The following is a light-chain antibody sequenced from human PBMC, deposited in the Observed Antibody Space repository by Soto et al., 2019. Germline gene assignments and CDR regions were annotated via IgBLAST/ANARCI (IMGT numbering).Light chain of an antibody. V-gene: IGKV1-39*01. J-gene: IGKJ4*01. CDR1: LTINTY. CDR3: QQTYSDIS. Sequence: RMTQSPSSLSASVAHTITITCRSSLTINTYLNWYQQKPGEPPRLLIYGASTVHDGVPSRCSGSGSGADFTLTISGVQPEDFASYHCQQTYSDISFGGGTKVDIK. CDR2: GAS.